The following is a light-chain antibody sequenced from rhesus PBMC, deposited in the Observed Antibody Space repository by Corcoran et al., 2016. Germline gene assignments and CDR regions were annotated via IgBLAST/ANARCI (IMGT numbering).Light chain of an antibody. CDR2: GAS. CDR3: QQSSNFYS. CDR1: QSVGSY. Sequence: ETVVTQSPATLSLSPGERATLSCRASQSVGSYLAWYQQKPGQAPRLLISGASSRATGIPDRFSGSGSGTDCTRTISSLEPEDVGVYYCQQSSNFYSFGQGTKVEIK. V-gene: IGKV3-24*04. J-gene: IGKJ2*01.